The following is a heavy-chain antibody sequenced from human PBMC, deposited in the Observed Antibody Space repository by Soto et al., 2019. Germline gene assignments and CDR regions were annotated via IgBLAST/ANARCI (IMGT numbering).Heavy chain of an antibody. CDR3: ARDLGFYDSSGSYCHAIDV. Sequence: SETLSLTCAVYGGSFSGYYWSWIRQPPGKGLEWIGEIGHSGGTVYNPSLESRVTISEDSSNNQFSLKLNSVTAADTAVYSCARDLGFYDSSGSYCHAIDVWGQGTMVTVSS. J-gene: IGHJ3*01. V-gene: IGHV4-34*01. D-gene: IGHD3-22*01. CDR2: IGHSGGT. CDR1: GGSFSGYY.